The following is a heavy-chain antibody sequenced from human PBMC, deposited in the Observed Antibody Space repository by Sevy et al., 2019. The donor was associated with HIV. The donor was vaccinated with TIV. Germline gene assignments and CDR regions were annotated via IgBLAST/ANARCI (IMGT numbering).Heavy chain of an antibody. CDR2: IYTGGSA. D-gene: IGHD3-16*01. CDR3: ARRCGGSSPTRFDY. CDR1: GFSVSSNY. Sequence: GGSLRLSCAASGFSVSSNYMSWVRQAPGKGLEWVSVIYTGGSAYSADSVKGRFTISRDNSKNTLYLQMDSLRAEDTAVYYCARRCGGSSPTRFDYWGQGTLVTVSS. J-gene: IGHJ4*02. V-gene: IGHV3-53*01.